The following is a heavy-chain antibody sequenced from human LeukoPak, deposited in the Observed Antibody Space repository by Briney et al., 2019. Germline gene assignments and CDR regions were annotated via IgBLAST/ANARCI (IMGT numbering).Heavy chain of an antibody. CDR3: ARAVRGSGLLYYFDY. CDR2: IIPIFGTA. J-gene: IGHJ4*02. Sequence: ASVKVSCKASGGTFSSYAISWVRQAPGQGLEWMGGIIPIFGTANYAQKFQGRVTITADESTSTAYMELSSLRSEDTAVYYCARAVRGSGLLYYFDYWGQGTLVTVSS. CDR1: GGTFSSYA. D-gene: IGHD3-10*01. V-gene: IGHV1-69*13.